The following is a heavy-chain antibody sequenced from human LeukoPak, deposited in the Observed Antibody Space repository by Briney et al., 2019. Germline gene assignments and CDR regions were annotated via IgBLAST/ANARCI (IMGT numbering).Heavy chain of an antibody. D-gene: IGHD2-2*01. CDR1: GFTFSSYS. CDR2: ISSSSSYI. Sequence: GGSLRLSCAASGFTFSSYSMNWVRQAPGKGLEWVSSISSSSSYIYYADSVKGRFTISRDNAENSLFLQMTGLRVEDTAVYYCARGGSDCSRYWVYWGQGTLVTVSS. J-gene: IGHJ4*02. CDR3: ARGGSDCSRYWVY. V-gene: IGHV3-21*01.